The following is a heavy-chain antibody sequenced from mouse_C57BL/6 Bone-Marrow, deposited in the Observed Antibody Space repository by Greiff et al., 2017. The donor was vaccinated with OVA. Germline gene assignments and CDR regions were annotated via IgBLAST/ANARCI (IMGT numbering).Heavy chain of an antibody. Sequence: EVKLMESGGGLVQPGGSLKLSCAASGFTFSDYYMYWVRQTPEKRLEWVAYISNGGGSTYYPDTVKGRFTISRDNAKNTLYLQMSRLKSEDTAMYYCARLDYDGYYHYFDYWGQGTTLTVSS. J-gene: IGHJ2*01. CDR1: GFTFSDYY. D-gene: IGHD2-3*01. CDR3: ARLDYDGYYHYFDY. V-gene: IGHV5-12*01. CDR2: ISNGGGST.